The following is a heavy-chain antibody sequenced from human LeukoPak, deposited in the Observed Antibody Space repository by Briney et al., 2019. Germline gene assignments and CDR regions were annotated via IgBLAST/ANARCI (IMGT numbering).Heavy chain of an antibody. CDR2: IYDSGRA. J-gene: IGHJ4*02. CDR3: ARGRRGRYYDISRYNYFDY. V-gene: IGHV4-59*11. CDR1: GGSISSHD. Sequence: SETLSLTCTVSGGSISSHDWGWIRQPPGKGLEWIGYIYDSGRATYNPSLKSRVTVSVDTSKDQVSLKVTSVTAADTAVYYCARGRRGRYYDISRYNYFDYWGQGPWSASP. D-gene: IGHD3-22*01.